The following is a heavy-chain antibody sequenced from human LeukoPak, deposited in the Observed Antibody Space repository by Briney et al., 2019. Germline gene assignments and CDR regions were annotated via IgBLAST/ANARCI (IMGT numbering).Heavy chain of an antibody. D-gene: IGHD6-13*01. Sequence: GESLKISCKGSGYSFTSYWIGWVRQLPGKGLEWMGIIYPGDSDTRYSPSFQGQVTISADKSISTAYLQWSSLKASDTAMYYCARRAIAAVNDMDVWGQGTTVTVSS. J-gene: IGHJ6*02. CDR3: ARRAIAAVNDMDV. CDR2: IYPGDSDT. V-gene: IGHV5-51*01. CDR1: GYSFTSYW.